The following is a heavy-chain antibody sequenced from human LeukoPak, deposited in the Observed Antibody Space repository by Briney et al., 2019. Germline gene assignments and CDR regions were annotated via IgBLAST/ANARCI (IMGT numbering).Heavy chain of an antibody. D-gene: IGHD2-2*01. CDR2: MNPNSGNT. V-gene: IGHV1-8*01. Sequence: GASVKVSCKASGYTFTSYDINWVRQATGQGLEWMGWMNPNSGNTGYAQKFQGRVTMTRNTSISTAYMELSSLRSEDTAVYYCATSCSSTSCYAGGSSFDYWGQGTLVTVSS. CDR1: GYTFTSYD. J-gene: IGHJ4*02. CDR3: ATSCSSTSCYAGGSSFDY.